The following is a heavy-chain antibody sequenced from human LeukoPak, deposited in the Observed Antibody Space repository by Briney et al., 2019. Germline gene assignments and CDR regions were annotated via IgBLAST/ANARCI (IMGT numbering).Heavy chain of an antibody. D-gene: IGHD5-12*01. J-gene: IGHJ4*02. Sequence: GGSLRLSCAAPGFTFSRFWRSWVRQAPGKGLEWVANIKQDGSQKYYVDSVKGRFTISRDNAKNSLYLQMNSLRAEDTAVFYCARDGTYTDYDPDFDIWGQGTLVTVSS. CDR2: IKQDGSQK. V-gene: IGHV3-7*04. CDR1: GFTFSRFW. CDR3: ARDGTYTDYDPDFDI.